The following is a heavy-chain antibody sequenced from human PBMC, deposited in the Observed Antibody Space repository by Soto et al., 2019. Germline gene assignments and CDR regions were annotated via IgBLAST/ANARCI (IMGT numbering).Heavy chain of an antibody. V-gene: IGHV4-59*01. CDR3: ARLWFGELLYADNWFDP. D-gene: IGHD3-10*01. CDR2: IYYSGST. J-gene: IGHJ5*02. Sequence: SETLSLTCTVSGGSISSYYWSWIRQPPGKGLEWIGYIYYSGSTNYNPSLKSRVTISVDTSKNQFSLKLSSVTAADTAVYYCARLWFGELLYADNWFDPWGQGTLVTVSS. CDR1: GGSISSYY.